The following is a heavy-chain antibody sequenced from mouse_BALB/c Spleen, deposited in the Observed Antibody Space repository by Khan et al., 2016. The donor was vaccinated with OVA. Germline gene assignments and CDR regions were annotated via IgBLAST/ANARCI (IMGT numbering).Heavy chain of an antibody. Sequence: QIQLVQSGAELARPGASVKMSCKASGYSFTSHTMHWVKQRPAQGLEWIGYINPRSGYTNYNQKFNDKATLTADKSSSTAYMQLSSLTSEDSAVYYCARRTTGYALDYWGQGTPVTVSS. CDR2: INPRSGYT. CDR1: GYSFTSHT. CDR3: ARRTTGYALDY. V-gene: IGHV1-4*01. D-gene: IGHD2-14*01. J-gene: IGHJ4*01.